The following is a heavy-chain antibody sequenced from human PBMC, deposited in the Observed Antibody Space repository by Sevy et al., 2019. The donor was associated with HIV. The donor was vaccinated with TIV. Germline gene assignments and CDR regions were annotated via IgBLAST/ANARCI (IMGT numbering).Heavy chain of an antibody. J-gene: IGHJ4*02. V-gene: IGHV3-23*01. CDR3: AREGCTKPHDY. CDR2: LSFGCGKI. CDR1: GFTFNIYS. Sequence: GGSLRLSCAASGFTFNIYSMSWVRQTPGKGLEWVATLSFGCGKINHADSVKGRFTMSRDDSKNAVYLQMNNLRVEDPAIYYCAREGCTKPHDYWGQGTLVTVSS. D-gene: IGHD2-8*01.